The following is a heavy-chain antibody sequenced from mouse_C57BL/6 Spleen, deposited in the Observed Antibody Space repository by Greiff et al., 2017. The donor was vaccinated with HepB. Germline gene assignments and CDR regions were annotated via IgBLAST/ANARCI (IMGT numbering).Heavy chain of an antibody. D-gene: IGHD4-1*01. CDR2: IYPGDGDT. Sequence: VQLQQSGPELVKPGASVKISCKASGYAFSSSWMNWVKQRPGKGLEWIGRIYPGDGDTNYNGKFKGKATLTADKSSSTAYMQLSSLTSEDSAVYFCARSHWAYFDYWGQGTTLTVSS. V-gene: IGHV1-82*01. CDR1: GYAFSSSW. J-gene: IGHJ2*01. CDR3: ARSHWAYFDY.